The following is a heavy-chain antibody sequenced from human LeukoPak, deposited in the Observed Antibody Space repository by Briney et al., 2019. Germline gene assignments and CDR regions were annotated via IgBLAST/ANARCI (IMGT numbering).Heavy chain of an antibody. D-gene: IGHD3-10*01. J-gene: IGHJ3*02. V-gene: IGHV4-39*07. CDR3: ARSDGYGLVGI. Sequence: SETLSLTCNVSGGSISSGSNYWGWIRQPPGKTLEWIGSIYSSGSTYYNPSLKSRVIILIDTSKNHFSLTLSSVTAADTAVYYCARSDGYGLVGIWGQGIVVTVSS. CDR2: IYSSGST. CDR1: GGSISSGSNY.